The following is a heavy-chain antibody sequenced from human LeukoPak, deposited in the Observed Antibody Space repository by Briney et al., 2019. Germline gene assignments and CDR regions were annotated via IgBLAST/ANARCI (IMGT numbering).Heavy chain of an antibody. Sequence: ASVTVSCTASGYTFTAYYLHWVRQAPGQGLEWMGWINPNSGGTNYAQKFQGRVTMTRDTSISTAYMELSRLRSDDSAVYYCARDGRYFSGGTPPDYWGQGTLVTVSS. J-gene: IGHJ4*02. CDR1: GYTFTAYY. V-gene: IGHV1-2*02. CDR3: ARDGRYFSGGTPPDY. D-gene: IGHD2-15*01. CDR2: INPNSGGT.